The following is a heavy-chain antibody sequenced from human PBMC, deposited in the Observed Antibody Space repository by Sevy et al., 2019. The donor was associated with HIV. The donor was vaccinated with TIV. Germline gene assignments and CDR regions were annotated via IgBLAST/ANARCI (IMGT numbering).Heavy chain of an antibody. CDR1: GFSFSYYG. CDR2: ISHDGINQ. V-gene: IGHV3-30*18. J-gene: IGHJ6*01. Sequence: GGSLRLSCIGSGFSFSYYGIHWVRQSPGKGLDWVALISHDGINQYYADSMKGRFTISRHNSKNTVYLEMNSLRNEDTAIYFGANAYSGSYSHSYLYALDVWGQGTTVTVSS. D-gene: IGHD1-26*01. CDR3: ANAYSGSYSHSYLYALDV.